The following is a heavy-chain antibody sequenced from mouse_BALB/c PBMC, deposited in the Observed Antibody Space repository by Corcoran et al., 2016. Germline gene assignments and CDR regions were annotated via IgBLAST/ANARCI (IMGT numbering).Heavy chain of an antibody. CDR3: ARRDGELGPDY. Sequence: QIKLGQSGPEMMQPGETVKISCKASGYTFTYYGMNWVKQAHGKGCKWGGWINTYTGEPTYADDFKGLFAFSLETSASTDYLQINNLKNEDTVTYFCARRDGELGPDYWGQGTTLTVSS. CDR2: INTYTGEP. CDR1: GYTFTYYG. V-gene: IGHV9-3-1*01. J-gene: IGHJ2*01.